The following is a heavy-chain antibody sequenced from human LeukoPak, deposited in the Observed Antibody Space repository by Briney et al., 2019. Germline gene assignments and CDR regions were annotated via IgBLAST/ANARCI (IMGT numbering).Heavy chain of an antibody. V-gene: IGHV3-23*01. Sequence: GGSLRLSCAASGFTFANYPMTWVRQAPGKGLEWVSSISGSGGSTYYADSVKGRFTISRDNSKSTLYLQMNTLRAEDTAVYYCAKNFYGDYNFFFDYWGQGTLVTVSS. D-gene: IGHD4-17*01. J-gene: IGHJ4*02. CDR1: GFTFANYP. CDR3: AKNFYGDYNFFFDY. CDR2: ISGSGGST.